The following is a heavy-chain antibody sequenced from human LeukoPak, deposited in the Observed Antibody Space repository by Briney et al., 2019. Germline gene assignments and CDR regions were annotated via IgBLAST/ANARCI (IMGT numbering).Heavy chain of an antibody. D-gene: IGHD3-3*01. Sequence: PSETLSLTCTVSGGSISSGDDYWSWIRQPPGKGLEWIGYIYYSGSTYYNPSLKSRVTISVDTSKNQFSLQLSSVTAADTAVYYCARAHYDFWSGYSYYFDYWGQGTLVTVSS. J-gene: IGHJ4*02. CDR3: ARAHYDFWSGYSYYFDY. CDR2: IYYSGST. V-gene: IGHV4-30-4*08. CDR1: GGSISSGDDY.